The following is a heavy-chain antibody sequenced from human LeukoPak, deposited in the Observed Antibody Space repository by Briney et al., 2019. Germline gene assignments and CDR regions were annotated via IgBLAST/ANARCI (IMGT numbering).Heavy chain of an antibody. CDR2: ISSSSSYI. J-gene: IGHJ6*02. D-gene: IGHD2-2*01. V-gene: IGHV3-21*01. CDR1: GFTFSSYS. CDR3: ATHHIVVVPAAIWYGMDV. Sequence: PGGSLRLSCEASGFTFSSYSMNWVRQAPGKGLEWVSSISSSSSYIYYADSVKGRFTISRDNAKNSLYLQMNSLRAEDTAVYYCATHHIVVVPAAIWYGMDVWGQGTTVTVSS.